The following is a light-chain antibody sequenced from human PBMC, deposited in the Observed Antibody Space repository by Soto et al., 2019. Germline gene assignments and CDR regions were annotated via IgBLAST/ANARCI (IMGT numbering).Light chain of an antibody. V-gene: IGKV1-27*01. Sequence: DIQMTQSPSSLSASLGDRVTITCRASQGIGIYLAWFQQRPGKVPKLLIYAASTLQSGVPSRFRGSGSGTDFPLTISSLQPEDVATYYCQKYNSAPLTFGGGTRVEIK. J-gene: IGKJ4*01. CDR2: AAS. CDR1: QGIGIY. CDR3: QKYNSAPLT.